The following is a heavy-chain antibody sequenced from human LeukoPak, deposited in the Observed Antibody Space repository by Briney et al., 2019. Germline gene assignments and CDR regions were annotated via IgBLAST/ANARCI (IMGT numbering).Heavy chain of an antibody. J-gene: IGHJ4*02. CDR2: IYTSGST. CDR1: GGSISSHY. Sequence: SETLSLTCTVSGGSISSHYWTWIRQPAGKGLEWIGRIYTSGSTNYNPSLKSRVTMSVDTSKNQFSLKLSSVTAADTAVYYCARDGTTRGEWLSPLDYWGQGTLVTVSS. D-gene: IGHD3-3*01. CDR3: ARDGTTRGEWLSPLDY. V-gene: IGHV4-4*07.